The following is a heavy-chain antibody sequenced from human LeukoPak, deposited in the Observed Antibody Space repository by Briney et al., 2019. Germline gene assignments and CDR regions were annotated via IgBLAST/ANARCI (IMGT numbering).Heavy chain of an antibody. Sequence: GGSLRLSCAASGFTFSSYAMSWVRQAPGKGLEWVSAISYSGGSTYYAASVKGRFTNSRDNSKNTLYLLMNSLRAEDTAVYDCAKDQRSIAVAGYFDYWGQGTLVTVSS. CDR1: GFTFSSYA. CDR2: ISYSGGST. V-gene: IGHV3-23*01. J-gene: IGHJ4*02. D-gene: IGHD6-19*01. CDR3: AKDQRSIAVAGYFDY.